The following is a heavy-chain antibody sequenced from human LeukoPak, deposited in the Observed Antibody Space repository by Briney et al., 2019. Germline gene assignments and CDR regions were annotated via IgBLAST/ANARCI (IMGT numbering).Heavy chain of an antibody. Sequence: GGSLRLSCAASGFTVSSNYMSWVRQAPGKGLEWVSVIYSGGSTYCADSVKGRFTISRDNSKNTLYLQMNSLRAEDTAVYYCARDPLYPGLGYWGQGTLVTVSS. J-gene: IGHJ4*02. D-gene: IGHD2-8*01. CDR1: GFTVSSNY. V-gene: IGHV3-66*01. CDR2: IYSGGST. CDR3: ARDPLYPGLGY.